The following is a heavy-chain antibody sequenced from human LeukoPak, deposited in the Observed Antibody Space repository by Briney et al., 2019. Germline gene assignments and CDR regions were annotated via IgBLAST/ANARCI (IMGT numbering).Heavy chain of an antibody. CDR1: GYSISSGYY. CDR3: ARSDYVWGSYRRYFDY. J-gene: IGHJ4*02. CDR2: IYHSGST. Sequence: KPSETLSLTCAVSGYSISSGYYWGWIRQPPGKGLEWIGSIYHSGSTNYNPSLKSRVTISVDTSKNQFSLKLSSVTAADTAVYYCARSDYVWGSYRRYFDYWGQGTLVTVSS. D-gene: IGHD3-16*02. V-gene: IGHV4-38-2*01.